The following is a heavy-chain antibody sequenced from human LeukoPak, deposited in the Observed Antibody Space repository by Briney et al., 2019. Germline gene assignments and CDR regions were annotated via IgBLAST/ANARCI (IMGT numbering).Heavy chain of an antibody. CDR2: ISGSGSST. V-gene: IGHV3-23*01. Sequence: GGSLRLSCAASGFTFSNYAMSWVRQAPGQGLEWVSTISGSGSSTYYADSVKGRFTISRDKSKNTLYLQMNSLRAEDTAVYYCARGEVGADPTDYWGQGTLVTVSS. CDR3: ARGEVGADPTDY. CDR1: GFTFSNYA. D-gene: IGHD1-26*01. J-gene: IGHJ4*02.